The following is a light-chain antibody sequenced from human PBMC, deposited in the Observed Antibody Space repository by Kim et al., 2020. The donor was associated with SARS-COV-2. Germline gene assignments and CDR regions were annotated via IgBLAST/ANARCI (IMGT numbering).Light chain of an antibody. CDR1: GSDVGRYAY. V-gene: IGLV2-11*01. CDR3: CSYAGCYTWV. CDR2: DGN. Sequence: QSALTQPRSVSGSPGQSVTISCTGTGSDVGRYAYVSWYQHHPGKVPKLLISDGNKWPSGVPDRFSGSKSGNTASLTISGLQAEGEAGYFCCSYAGCYTWVFGGGAKLAVL. J-gene: IGLJ3*02.